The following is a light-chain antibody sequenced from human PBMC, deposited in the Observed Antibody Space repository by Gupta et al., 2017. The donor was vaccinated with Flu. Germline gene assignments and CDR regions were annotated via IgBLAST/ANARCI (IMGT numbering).Light chain of an antibody. CDR2: VND. CDR3: ASWDDSRSGQVV. J-gene: IGLJ2*01. V-gene: IGLV1-44*01. CDR1: SSSIGSNT. Sequence: QSGLTQPPSASGTPGQRVSISCSGSSSSIGSNTVNWYQHLPGTAPNLLIYVNDQRPSGVPDRFSGSKSGTSASLAISGLQAEDEADYYCASWDDSRSGQVVFGGGTKLTVL.